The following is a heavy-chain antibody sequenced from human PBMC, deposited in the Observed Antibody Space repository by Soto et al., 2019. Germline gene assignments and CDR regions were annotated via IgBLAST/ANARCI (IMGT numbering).Heavy chain of an antibody. J-gene: IGHJ4*02. CDR2: INSDGSTT. Sequence: EVQLVESGGGLVQPGGSLRLSCADSGFIISSNWMHWVRQAPGKGLVWVSRINSDGSTTSHADSVKGRFTISRDNAKNTLYLQMNSLRAEDTAVYYCARGPSGWYGFDYWGQGTLVTVSS. CDR1: GFIISSNW. V-gene: IGHV3-74*01. D-gene: IGHD6-19*01. CDR3: ARGPSGWYGFDY.